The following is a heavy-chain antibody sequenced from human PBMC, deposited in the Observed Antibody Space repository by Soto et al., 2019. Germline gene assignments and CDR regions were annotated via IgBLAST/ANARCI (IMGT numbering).Heavy chain of an antibody. CDR1: GGSISSGDYY. CDR2: IYYSGST. D-gene: IGHD3-22*01. J-gene: IGHJ4*02. Sequence: TLSLPFTVSGGSISSGDYYWSWIRQPPGKGLEWIGYIYYSGSTYYNPSLKSRVTISVDTSKNQFSLKLSSVTAADTAVYYCARESSGHYVDYWGQGTLVTVSS. V-gene: IGHV4-30-4*01. CDR3: ARESSGHYVDY.